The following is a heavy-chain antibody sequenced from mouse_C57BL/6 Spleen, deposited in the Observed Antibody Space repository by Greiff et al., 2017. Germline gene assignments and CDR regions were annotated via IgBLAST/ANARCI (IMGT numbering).Heavy chain of an antibody. CDR2: IRLKSDNYAT. J-gene: IGHJ2*01. V-gene: IGHV6-3*01. D-gene: IGHD1-1*01. CDR1: GFTFSNYW. Sequence: EVKLMESGGGLVQPGGSMKLSCVASGFTFSNYWMNWVRQSPEKGLEWVAQIRLKSDNYATHYAESVKGRFTISRDDSKSSVYLQMNNLRAEDTGIYYCTEGTYSYFDYWGQGTTLTVSS. CDR3: TEGTYSYFDY.